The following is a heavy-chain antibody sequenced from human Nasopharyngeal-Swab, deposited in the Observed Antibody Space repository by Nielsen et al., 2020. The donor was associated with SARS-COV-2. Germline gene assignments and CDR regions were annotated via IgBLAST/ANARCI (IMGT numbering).Heavy chain of an antibody. V-gene: IGHV3-21*01. CDR2: ISSRSGYV. Sequence: GSLKISCVGSGFTFNRKNMHWVRQAPGKGLEWLSSISSRSGYVHYADSLEGRAIISRDNDKNSLYLHINSLRAEDTAVYYCARDRGLLSDYEGDYFNGMDLWGQGTTVTVSS. CDR3: ARDRGLLSDYEGDYFNGMDL. CDR1: GFTFNRKN. J-gene: IGHJ6*02. D-gene: IGHD5-12*01.